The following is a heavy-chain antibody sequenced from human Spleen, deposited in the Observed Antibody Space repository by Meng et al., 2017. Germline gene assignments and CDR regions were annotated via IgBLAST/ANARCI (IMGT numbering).Heavy chain of an antibody. CDR3: AREGYGVYYLDY. CDR2: ISNSGSTT. V-gene: IGHV3-11*01. J-gene: IGHJ4*02. D-gene: IGHD2-15*01. Sequence: QLVAHGGGFVKPVWPLVRSVAASGFTFNDDYRAWVRQAPGKGLEWVSYISNSGSTTYYADSVKGRFTISRDNAKNSLFLQMNSLRAEDTAIYYCAREGYGVYYLDYWGQGTLVTVSS. CDR1: GFTFNDDY.